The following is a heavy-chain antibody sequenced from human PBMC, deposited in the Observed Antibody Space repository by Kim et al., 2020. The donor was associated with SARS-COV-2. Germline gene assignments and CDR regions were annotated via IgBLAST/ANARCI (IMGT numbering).Heavy chain of an antibody. D-gene: IGHD1-26*01. CDR3: ARDQSRVGAAGATDYGMDV. CDR1: GYTFTSYG. J-gene: IGHJ6*02. Sequence: ASVKVSCKASGYTFTSYGISWVRQAPGQGLEWMGWISAYNGNTNYAQKLQGRVTMTTDTSTSTAYMELRSLRSDDTAVYYCARDQSRVGAAGATDYGMDVWGQGTTVTVSS. CDR2: ISAYNGNT. V-gene: IGHV1-18*01.